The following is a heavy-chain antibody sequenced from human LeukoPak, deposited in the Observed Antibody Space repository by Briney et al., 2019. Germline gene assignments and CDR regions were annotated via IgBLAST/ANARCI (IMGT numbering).Heavy chain of an antibody. CDR3: AKGGSGYSGGVNY. J-gene: IGHJ4*02. Sequence: GGSLRLSCAASGFTFSTYGMHWVRQAPGKGLEWVAVISYDGSNKYYADSVKGRFTISRDNSKNTLYLQMNSLRAEDTAVYYCAKGGSGYSGGVNYWGQGTLVTVSS. CDR2: ISYDGSNK. CDR1: GFTFSTYG. V-gene: IGHV3-30*18. D-gene: IGHD3-22*01.